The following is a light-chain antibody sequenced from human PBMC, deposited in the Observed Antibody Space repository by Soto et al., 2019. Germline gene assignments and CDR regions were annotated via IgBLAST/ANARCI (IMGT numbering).Light chain of an antibody. V-gene: IGKV1-8*01. CDR3: QQYDSYPQA. J-gene: IGKJ1*01. CDR1: QGVSSY. CDR2: AAS. Sequence: AIRMTQSPSSFSASTGDRVTITCRASQGVSSYLAWHQQKPGKAPKLLIYAASTLQNGVPSRFSGSGSGTDFTLTISSLQSEDFATYDWQQYDSYPQAFGQGTKVEIK.